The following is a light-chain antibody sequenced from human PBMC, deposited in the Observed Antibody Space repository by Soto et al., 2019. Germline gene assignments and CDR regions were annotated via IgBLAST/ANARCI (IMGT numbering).Light chain of an antibody. J-gene: IGKJ4*01. V-gene: IGKV3-20*01. CDR2: GAS. CDR1: QSVSSSY. CDR3: QQYGSSPLT. Sequence: EIVLTQSPGTLSLSPWERATLSCRASQSVSSSYLAWYQQKPGQAPRLLIYGASSRATGIPDRFSGSGSGTDFTLTISRLEPEDFAVYYCQQYGSSPLTFGGGTKVDLK.